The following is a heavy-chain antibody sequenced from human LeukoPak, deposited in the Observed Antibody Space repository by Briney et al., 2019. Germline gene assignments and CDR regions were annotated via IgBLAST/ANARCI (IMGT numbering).Heavy chain of an antibody. V-gene: IGHV3-21*01. D-gene: IGHD1-1*01. Sequence: GGSLRLSCAASGFTFSSYSMHWVRQAPGKGLEWVSSISSSSIYIYYADSVKGRFTISRDNAKNSLYLQMNSLRVEDTAIYYCARDPYNGAYSEGYYYYYMDVWGKGTTVTVSS. CDR2: ISSSSIYI. CDR3: ARDPYNGAYSEGYYYYYMDV. J-gene: IGHJ6*03. CDR1: GFTFSSYS.